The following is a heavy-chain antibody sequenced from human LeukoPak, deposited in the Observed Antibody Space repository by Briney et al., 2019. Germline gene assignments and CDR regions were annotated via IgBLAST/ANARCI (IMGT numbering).Heavy chain of an antibody. J-gene: IGHJ3*02. Sequence: GGSLRLSCAASGFTVVTNYINWVRQPPGKGLEWVSVIYSGGSKYYADSVKGRFTTSRDNSKNTVYLQMNSLRAEDTAVYYCARSRGIPDAFDMWGLGTMVTVSS. CDR3: ARSRGIPDAFDM. CDR1: GFTVVTNY. V-gene: IGHV3-53*01. CDR2: IYSGGSK. D-gene: IGHD2-21*01.